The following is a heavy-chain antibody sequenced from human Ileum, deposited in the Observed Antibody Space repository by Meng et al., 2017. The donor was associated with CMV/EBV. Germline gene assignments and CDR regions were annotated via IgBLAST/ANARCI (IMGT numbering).Heavy chain of an antibody. D-gene: IGHD3-22*01. CDR2: IKQDGSEK. Sequence: ETLSLTCAASGFTFSSYWMSWVRQAPGKGLEWVANIKQDGSEKYYVDSVKGRFTISRDNAKNSLYLQMNSLRAEDTAVYYCASGKGSYGYYRLLYYYYGMDVWGQGTTVTVSS. V-gene: IGHV3-7*01. J-gene: IGHJ6*02. CDR3: ASGKGSYGYYRLLYYYYGMDV. CDR1: GFTFSSYW.